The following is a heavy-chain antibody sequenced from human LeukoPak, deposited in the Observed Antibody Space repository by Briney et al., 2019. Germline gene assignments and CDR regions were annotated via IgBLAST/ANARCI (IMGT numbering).Heavy chain of an antibody. CDR2: INQDGSEK. D-gene: IGHD5-18*01. Sequence: TRGSPRLSCAVSGLTFSSYWMTWVCQAPGKGLEWVAHINQDGSEKYYVDSVKGRFTISRDTAKNSLYLQMNSLRAEDTAVYYCARDSPLTPSNTNGYNEYWGQESQVTVSS. CDR3: ARDSPLTPSNTNGYNEY. J-gene: IGHJ4*02. CDR1: GLTFSSYW. V-gene: IGHV3-7*04.